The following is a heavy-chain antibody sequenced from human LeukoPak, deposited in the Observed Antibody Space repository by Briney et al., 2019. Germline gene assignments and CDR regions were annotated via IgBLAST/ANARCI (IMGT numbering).Heavy chain of an antibody. Sequence: SETLSLTCTVSGGSISSSSYYWGRIRQPPGKGLEWNGSMSDSGSTYYHPSLKSRVTIAVDTSKTQFSLKLSSVTAADTAVYYCARFYTTSQYGSGDMDVWGKGTTVTVS. CDR3: ARFYTTSQYGSGDMDV. V-gene: IGHV4-39*01. D-gene: IGHD3-10*01. CDR1: GGSISSSSYY. CDR2: MSDSGST. J-gene: IGHJ6*03.